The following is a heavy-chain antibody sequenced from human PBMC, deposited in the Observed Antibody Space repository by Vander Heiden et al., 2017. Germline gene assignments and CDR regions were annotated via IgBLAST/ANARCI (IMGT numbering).Heavy chain of an antibody. CDR2: IIPIFATP. CDR1: GGRFSTLG. V-gene: IGHV1-69*01. J-gene: IGHJ5*02. CDR3: QCSGGSCRPRFDP. Sequence: QVQLVQSGGELKKPGSSVKFSCKASGGRFSTLGFSWVRQAPGQGLEWMGGIIPIFATPKYAQKLQGRITITADDSTGTVYMELISLTSEDTALYYCQCSGGSCRPRFDPWGQGTQVTVSS. D-gene: IGHD2-15*01.